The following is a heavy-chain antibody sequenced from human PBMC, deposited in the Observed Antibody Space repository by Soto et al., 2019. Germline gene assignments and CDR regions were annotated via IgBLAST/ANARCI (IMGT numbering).Heavy chain of an antibody. CDR2: ISYDGSNK. CDR3: AKDLGSGRSDYYYYGMDV. V-gene: IGHV3-30*18. D-gene: IGHD3-10*01. J-gene: IGHJ6*02. Sequence: GGSLRLSCAASGFTFSSYGMHWVRQAPGKGLEWVAVISYDGSNKYYADSVKGRFTISRDNSKNTLYLQMNSLRAEDTAVYYCAKDLGSGRSDYYYYGMDVWGQGXTVTVYS. CDR1: GFTFSSYG.